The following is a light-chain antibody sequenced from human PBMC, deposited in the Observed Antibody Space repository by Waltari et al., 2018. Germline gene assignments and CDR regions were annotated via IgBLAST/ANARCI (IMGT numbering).Light chain of an antibody. J-gene: IGKJ4*01. V-gene: IGKV1-9*01. CDR2: AAS. CDR1: QGISSY. CDR3: QQLNSYPLT. Sequence: DIQLTQSPSFLSASVGDRVTITCRASQGISSYLAWYQQKPGKAPKLLIYAASTLQSGVPSRCSGSGSGTEFTLTISSLQPEDFATYYCQQLNSYPLTFGGGTKVEIK.